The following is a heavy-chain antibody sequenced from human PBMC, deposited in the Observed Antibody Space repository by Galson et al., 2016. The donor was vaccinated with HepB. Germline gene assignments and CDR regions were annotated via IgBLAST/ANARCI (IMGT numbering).Heavy chain of an antibody. D-gene: IGHD2-21*01. CDR2: IKQDGGEI. J-gene: IGHJ4*02. CDR3: AREWVVSNDD. V-gene: IGHV3-7*01. CDR1: GFTFSNSW. Sequence: SLRLSCAASGFTFSNSWMTWVRQAPGKGLEWVANIKQDGGEIYYADSVKGRFTISRDNAKNSLYLQMVSLRVEDTAVYYCAREWVVSNDDWGQGTLVTVSS.